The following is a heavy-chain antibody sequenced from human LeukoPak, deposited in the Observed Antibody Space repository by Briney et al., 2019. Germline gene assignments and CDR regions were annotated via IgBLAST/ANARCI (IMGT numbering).Heavy chain of an antibody. CDR3: ASWGAGGNS. CDR1: GFTLSTYW. Sequence: GGSLRLSCEASGFTLSTYWMNWVRQVPGKGLEWVANINPDGSAKRYVDSVKGRFTIARDNADNSLSLQMNSLRAKDTAVYYCASWGAGGNSWGQGTLVTVSS. CDR2: INPDGSAK. D-gene: IGHD3-16*01. V-gene: IGHV3-7*01. J-gene: IGHJ4*02.